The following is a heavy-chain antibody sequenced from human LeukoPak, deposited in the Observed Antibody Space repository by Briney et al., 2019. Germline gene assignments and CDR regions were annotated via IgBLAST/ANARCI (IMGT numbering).Heavy chain of an antibody. V-gene: IGHV3-74*01. CDR2: INGDGSST. D-gene: IGHD4-17*01. CDR3: ARVTEKVTTLSWVARSGNIWFDP. J-gene: IGHJ5*02. CDR1: GFTFSNYW. Sequence: PGGSLRLSCAASGFTFSNYWMHWVRQIPGKGLVWVSRINGDGSSTTYADSAKGRFTISRDNAKNTLYLQMNSLRVEDTAVYHCARVTEKVTTLSWVARSGNIWFDPWGQGTLVTVSS.